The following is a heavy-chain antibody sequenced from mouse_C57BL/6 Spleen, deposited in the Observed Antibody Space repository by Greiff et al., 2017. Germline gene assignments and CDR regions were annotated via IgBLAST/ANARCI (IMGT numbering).Heavy chain of an antibody. V-gene: IGHV5-17*01. CDR2: ISSGSSTI. CDR3: ARPGGSGSFDCDAMDD. Sequence: EVHLVESGGGLVKPGGSLKLSCAASGFTFSDYGMHWVRQAPEQGLEWVAYISSGSSTIYYADTVKGRFTISRDNAKNTRFLQLTSLRSEDTAMYYCARPGGSGSFDCDAMDDWGQGTSVTVSS. D-gene: IGHD1-1*01. CDR1: GFTFSDYG. J-gene: IGHJ4*01.